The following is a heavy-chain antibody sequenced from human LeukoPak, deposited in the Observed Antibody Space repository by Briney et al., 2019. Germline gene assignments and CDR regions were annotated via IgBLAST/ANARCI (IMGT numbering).Heavy chain of an antibody. Sequence: GGSLRLSCAASGFTVSSNYMSWVRQAPGKGLEWVSVIYSGGSTYYADSVKGRFTISRDNSKNTLYLQMNSLRAEDTAVYYCAKDPNRWFGESYFDYWGQGTLVTVSS. V-gene: IGHV3-66*01. D-gene: IGHD3-10*01. CDR3: AKDPNRWFGESYFDY. J-gene: IGHJ4*02. CDR2: IYSGGST. CDR1: GFTVSSNY.